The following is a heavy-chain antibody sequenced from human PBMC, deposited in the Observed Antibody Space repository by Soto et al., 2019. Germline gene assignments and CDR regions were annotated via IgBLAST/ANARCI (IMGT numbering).Heavy chain of an antibody. D-gene: IGHD7-27*01. Sequence: QVQLVQSGAEVQKPGASVKVSCRASGYTFTAYYLHWMRQAPGPGLEWMGWINPNTGDTSYAQKCRVRVTMTRDTNINTVYMDLSRLKSDDTAVYYCASGPSSGAFDYWGQGALVTVSS. CDR3: ASGPSSGAFDY. V-gene: IGHV1-2*02. CDR1: GYTFTAYY. J-gene: IGHJ4*02. CDR2: INPNTGDT.